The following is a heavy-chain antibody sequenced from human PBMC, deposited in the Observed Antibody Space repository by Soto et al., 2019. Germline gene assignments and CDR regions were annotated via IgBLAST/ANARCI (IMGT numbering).Heavy chain of an antibody. CDR2: ISSSSSYI. CDR1: GFTFSSYS. J-gene: IGHJ4*02. Sequence: GGSLRLSCAASGFTFSSYSMNWVRQAPGKGLEWVSSISSSSSYIYYVDSVKGRFTISRDNAKNSLYLQMNSLRAEDTAVYYCAREWGYCSSTSCHPSFDYWGQGTPVTVSS. V-gene: IGHV3-21*01. CDR3: AREWGYCSSTSCHPSFDY. D-gene: IGHD2-2*01.